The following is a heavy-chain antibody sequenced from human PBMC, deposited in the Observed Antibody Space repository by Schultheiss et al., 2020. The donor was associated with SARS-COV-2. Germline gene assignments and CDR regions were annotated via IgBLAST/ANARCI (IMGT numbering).Heavy chain of an antibody. CDR1: GFTVSSNY. CDR3: TRDLEGGAVAGPYDAFDI. J-gene: IGHJ3*02. D-gene: IGHD6-19*01. V-gene: IGHV3-66*01. Sequence: GGSLRLSCAASGFTVSSNYMSWVRQAPGKGLEWVSVIYSGGSTYYADSVKGRFTISRDNSKNTLYLQMNSLRAEDTAVYYCTRDLEGGAVAGPYDAFDIWGQGTMVTVSS. CDR2: IYSGGST.